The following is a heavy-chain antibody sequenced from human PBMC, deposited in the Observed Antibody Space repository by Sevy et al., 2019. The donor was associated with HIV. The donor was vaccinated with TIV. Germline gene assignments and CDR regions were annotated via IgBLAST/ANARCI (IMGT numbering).Heavy chain of an antibody. CDR3: TTSPLVQGVP. CDR1: EFTFNNAW. J-gene: IGHJ5*02. V-gene: IGHV3-15*01. Sequence: GGSLRLSCAASEFTFNNAWMSWVRQAPGKGLEWDGHIKSKIDGGTTDYAAPVQGRFTISRDDSENTLYLQMNSLKTEDTAVYFCTTSPLVQGVPWGQGTQVTVSS. D-gene: IGHD3-10*01. CDR2: IKSKIDGGTT.